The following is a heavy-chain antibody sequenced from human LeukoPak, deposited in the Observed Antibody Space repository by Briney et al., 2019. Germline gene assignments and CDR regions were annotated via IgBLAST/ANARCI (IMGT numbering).Heavy chain of an antibody. CDR2: IWYDGSNK. J-gene: IGHJ4*02. D-gene: IGHD6-19*01. V-gene: IGHV3-33*06. CDR3: AKEQSVADFDY. CDR1: GFTFSSYG. Sequence: PGRSLRLSCAASGFTFSSYGMHWVRQAPGKGLEWVAVIWYDGSNKYYADSVKGRFTISRDNSKNTLYLQMNSLRAEDTAVYYCAKEQSVADFDYWGQGTLVTVSS.